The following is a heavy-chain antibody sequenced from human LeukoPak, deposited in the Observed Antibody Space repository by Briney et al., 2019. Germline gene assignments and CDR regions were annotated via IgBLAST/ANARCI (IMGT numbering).Heavy chain of an antibody. CDR1: GFTFSSYS. CDR3: ARADSSGYYHPIN. J-gene: IGHJ4*02. D-gene: IGHD3-22*01. CDR2: ISSSSSTI. Sequence: PGGSLRLSCAASGFTFSSYSMNWVRQAPGKGLEWVSYISSSSSTIYYADSVKGRFTISRDNAKNSLYLQMSSLRAEDTAVYYCARADSSGYYHPINWGQGTLVTVSS. V-gene: IGHV3-48*01.